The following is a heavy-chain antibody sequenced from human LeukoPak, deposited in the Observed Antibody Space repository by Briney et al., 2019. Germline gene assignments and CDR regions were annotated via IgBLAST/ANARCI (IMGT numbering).Heavy chain of an antibody. Sequence: GGSLRLSCAASGFTFSSYAMHWVRQAPGKGLEWVAVISYDGSNKYYADPVKGRFTISRDNSKNTLYLRMNSLRAEDTAVYYCAREGGYSYGTFDYWGQGTLVTVSS. CDR1: GFTFSSYA. V-gene: IGHV3-30*01. CDR3: AREGGYSYGTFDY. J-gene: IGHJ4*02. D-gene: IGHD5-18*01. CDR2: ISYDGSNK.